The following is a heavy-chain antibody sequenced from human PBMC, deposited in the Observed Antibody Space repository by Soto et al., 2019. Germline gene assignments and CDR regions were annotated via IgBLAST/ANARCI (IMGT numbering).Heavy chain of an antibody. CDR3: ARGYDSSGYNWFDP. V-gene: IGHV4-34*01. Sequence: SETLSLTCAVYGGSFSGYYWSWIRQPPGKGLEWIGEINHSGSTNYNPSLKSRVTISADTSKNQFSLKLSSVTAADTAVYYCARGYDSSGYNWFDPWGQGPLVTVSS. J-gene: IGHJ5*02. CDR2: INHSGST. CDR1: GGSFSGYY. D-gene: IGHD3-22*01.